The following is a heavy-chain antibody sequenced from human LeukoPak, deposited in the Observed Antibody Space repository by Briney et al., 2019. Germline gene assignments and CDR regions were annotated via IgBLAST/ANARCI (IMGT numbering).Heavy chain of an antibody. D-gene: IGHD2-2*02. CDR3: ASDLGTFVVVSAAIDNWFDP. CDR1: GFTFSSYA. Sequence: GGSLRLSCAASGFTFSSYAMSWVRQAPGKGLEWVSAISGSGGSTYYADSVKGRFTISRDNSKNTLYLQMNSLRAEDTAVYYCASDLGTFVVVSAAIDNWFDPWGQGTLVTVSS. J-gene: IGHJ5*02. V-gene: IGHV3-23*01. CDR2: ISGSGGST.